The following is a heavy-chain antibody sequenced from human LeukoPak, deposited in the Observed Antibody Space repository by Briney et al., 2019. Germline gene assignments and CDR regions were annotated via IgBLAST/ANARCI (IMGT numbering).Heavy chain of an antibody. D-gene: IGHD3-22*01. J-gene: IGHJ4*02. CDR3: AKDSSGSYSHFDY. Sequence: PGGSLRLSCAASGLILGSYGMHWVRQAPGKGLEWVAFVWYDGTNKYYADSVKGRFTISRDNSKNTLYLQINSLRPEDTAVYYCAKDSSGSYSHFDYWGQGTLVTVSS. CDR2: VWYDGTNK. CDR1: GLILGSYG. V-gene: IGHV3-30*02.